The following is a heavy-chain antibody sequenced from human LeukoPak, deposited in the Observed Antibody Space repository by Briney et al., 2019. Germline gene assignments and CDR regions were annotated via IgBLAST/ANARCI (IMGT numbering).Heavy chain of an antibody. CDR1: GYTFSNYW. CDR3: ARRSRGMATNSGDY. D-gene: IGHD5-24*01. J-gene: IGHJ4*02. Sequence: GESLKISCEASGYTFSNYWIGWVRQMPGKGLEWMGISYPDDSDTKYSPSFQGQVTISADKSISTAYLQWSSLKASDTAMYYCARRSRGMATNSGDYWGQGTLVTVPS. CDR2: SYPDDSDT. V-gene: IGHV5-51*01.